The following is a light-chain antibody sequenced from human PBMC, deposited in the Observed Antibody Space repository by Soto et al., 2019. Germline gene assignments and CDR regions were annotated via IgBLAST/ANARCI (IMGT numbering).Light chain of an antibody. CDR1: QSVGSN. J-gene: IGKJ1*01. Sequence: EIVMTQSPATLSLSPGERATLSCRASQSVGSNLAWYQQQPGQAPRLLIYDASTRATGIPARFSGSGSGTEFTLTISSLQSEDFAIYFCQQYNNWPPDRTFGQGTKVEIK. CDR2: DAS. V-gene: IGKV3-15*01. CDR3: QQYNNWPPDRT.